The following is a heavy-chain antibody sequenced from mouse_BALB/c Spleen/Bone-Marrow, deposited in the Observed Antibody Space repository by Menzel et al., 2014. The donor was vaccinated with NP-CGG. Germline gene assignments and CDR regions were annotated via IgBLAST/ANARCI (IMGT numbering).Heavy chain of an antibody. J-gene: IGHJ4*01. CDR3: ASLLRIYYAMDY. Sequence: EVKVVESGPSLVKPSQTLSLTCSVTGDSITSGYWNWIRKFPGNKLEYMGYISYSGSTYYNPSLKSRISITRDTSKNQYYLQLNSVTTEDTATYYCASLLRIYYAMDYWGQGTSVTVSS. V-gene: IGHV3-8*02. CDR1: GDSITSGY. D-gene: IGHD1-1*01. CDR2: ISYSGST.